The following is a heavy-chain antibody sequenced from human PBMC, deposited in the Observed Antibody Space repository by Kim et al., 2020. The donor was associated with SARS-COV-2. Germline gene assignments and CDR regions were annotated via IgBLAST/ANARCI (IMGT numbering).Heavy chain of an antibody. CDR3: ARHSLRFLEWANWFDP. V-gene: IGHV4-39*01. D-gene: IGHD3-3*01. Sequence: SETLSLTCTVSGGSISSSSYYWGWIRQPPGKGLVWIGSIYYSGSTSYNPSLKSRVTISVDTSKNQFSLKLSSVTAADTAVYYCARHSLRFLEWANWFDPWGQGTLVTVSS. CDR2: IYYSGST. CDR1: GGSISSSSYY. J-gene: IGHJ5*02.